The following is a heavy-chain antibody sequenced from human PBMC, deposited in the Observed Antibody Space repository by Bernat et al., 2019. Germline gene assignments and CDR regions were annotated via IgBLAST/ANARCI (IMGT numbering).Heavy chain of an antibody. D-gene: IGHD6-13*01. V-gene: IGHV3-7*01. CDR2: IDQDGSEK. J-gene: IGHJ6*02. CDR3: AKRPGYQIGMYV. CDR1: GFTFSSYW. Sequence: EVQLVESGGGLVQPGGSLRLSCAGSGFTFSSYWMTWVRQAPGKGLEWVASIDQDGSEKQYVDSVKGRFTISRDNTKNSLYLQMNSLRVEDTAVFYCAKRPGYQIGMYVRGQGTTVTVSS.